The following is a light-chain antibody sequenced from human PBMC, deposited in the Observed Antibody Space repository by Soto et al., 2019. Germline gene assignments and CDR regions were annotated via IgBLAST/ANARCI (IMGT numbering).Light chain of an antibody. Sequence: QSVLTQPPSASGSPGQSVTISCTGTSSDVGGYNYVSWYQQHPGKAPKLMIYEVSKRPSGVPDRFSGSKSGNTASLTVSGLQAEDEADYYCTSHAGTINLVFGGGTSSPS. CDR3: TSHAGTINLV. CDR1: SSDVGGYNY. CDR2: EVS. V-gene: IGLV2-8*01. J-gene: IGLJ2*01.